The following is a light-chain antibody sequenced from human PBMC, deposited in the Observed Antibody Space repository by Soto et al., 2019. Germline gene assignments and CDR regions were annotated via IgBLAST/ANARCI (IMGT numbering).Light chain of an antibody. V-gene: IGKV3-20*01. J-gene: IGKJ4*01. CDR1: QSVSSD. CDR2: GAS. Sequence: EIVLTQSPATLSLSPGERATLSCRASQSVSSDLAWYQQKPGQAPRLLIYGASSRATGIPDRFTGSGSGTDFTLTISRLEPEDFAVYYCQQYGSSPVTFGGGTKVDIK. CDR3: QQYGSSPVT.